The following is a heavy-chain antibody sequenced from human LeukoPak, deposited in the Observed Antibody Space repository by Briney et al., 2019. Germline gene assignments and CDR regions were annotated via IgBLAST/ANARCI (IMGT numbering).Heavy chain of an antibody. V-gene: IGHV3-30*18. Sequence: GRSLRLSCAASGFTFSSYGMHWVRQAPGKGLEWVAVISYDGSNKYYADSVKGRFTISRDNSKNTLYLQMSSLRAEDTAVYYCAKSGTRSSWSPRVKTYLDYWGQGTLVTVSS. D-gene: IGHD6-13*01. CDR2: ISYDGSNK. CDR3: AKSGTRSSWSPRVKTYLDY. CDR1: GFTFSSYG. J-gene: IGHJ4*02.